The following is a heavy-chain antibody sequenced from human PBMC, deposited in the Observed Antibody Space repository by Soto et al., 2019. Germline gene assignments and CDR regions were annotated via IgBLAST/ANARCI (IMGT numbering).Heavy chain of an antibody. Sequence: GGSLRLSCAASGFTFSSYWMHWARQAPGKGLMWVSRIKGDGSRTDYADSVKGRFTISRDNAKNTLHLQMNSLRAEDTAVYYCARAPGYCSSTSCTYYYYMDVWGKGTTVTVSS. CDR2: IKGDGSRT. D-gene: IGHD2-2*01. CDR3: ARAPGYCSSTSCTYYYYMDV. J-gene: IGHJ6*03. CDR1: GFTFSSYW. V-gene: IGHV3-74*01.